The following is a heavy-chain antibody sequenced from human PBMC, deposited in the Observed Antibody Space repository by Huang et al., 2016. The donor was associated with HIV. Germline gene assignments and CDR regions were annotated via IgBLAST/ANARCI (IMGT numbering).Heavy chain of an antibody. V-gene: IGHV1-3*04. J-gene: IGHJ5*02. D-gene: IGHD3-9*01. CDR2: INTANGGK. CDR3: ARDCSGPVTIFWGLNCFDP. Sequence: QVQLVQSGAEVKKPGASVKVSCKASGYTFTSYGMHWVRQVPGQRLEWMGGINTANGGKKYSQKFQGRVTITTDTSGSTAYMELNNLRSEDTAVYYCARDCSGPVTIFWGLNCFDPWGQGTLVTVSS. CDR1: GYTFTSYG.